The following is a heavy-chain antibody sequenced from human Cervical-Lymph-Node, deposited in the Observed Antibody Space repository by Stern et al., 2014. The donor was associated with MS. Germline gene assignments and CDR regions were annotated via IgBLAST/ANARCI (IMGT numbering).Heavy chain of an antibody. CDR1: RFTFSNAA. CDR3: AKDLSSYVGNSGGWFDT. Sequence: EVQLEESGGGLVQPGGSLRLSCAASRFTFSNAAINWVRQAPGQGLEWVSLIGGSGCRTYYADSVKGRFTISRDNSKNTLYLQMNSLRAEDTALYYCAKDLSSYVGNSGGWFDTWGQGTLVIVSS. V-gene: IGHV3-23*04. D-gene: IGHD4-23*01. CDR2: IGGSGCRT. J-gene: IGHJ5*02.